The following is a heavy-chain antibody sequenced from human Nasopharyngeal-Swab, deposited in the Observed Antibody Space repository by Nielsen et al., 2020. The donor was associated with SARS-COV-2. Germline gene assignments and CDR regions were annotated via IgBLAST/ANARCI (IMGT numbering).Heavy chain of an antibody. CDR3: ARVEAYYDILTGGET. J-gene: IGHJ5*02. CDR2: IRAYNGNT. Sequence: ASVKVSCKASGYTFTTYGISWVRQAPGQGLEWMGWIRAYNGNTNYAQKLQGRVTMTTDTSTSTAYMELRSLRSDDTAVYYCARVEAYYDILTGGETWGQGTLVTVSS. V-gene: IGHV1-18*01. D-gene: IGHD3-9*01. CDR1: GYTFTTYG.